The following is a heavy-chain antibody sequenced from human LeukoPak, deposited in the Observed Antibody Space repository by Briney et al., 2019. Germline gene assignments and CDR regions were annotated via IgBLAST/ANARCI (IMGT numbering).Heavy chain of an antibody. V-gene: IGHV1-18*01. Sequence: GASVKVSCKASGYTFTSYGINWVRQAPGQGLEWMGWISVYNGNTNYAQKLQGRVTMTTDTSTSTAYMELRSLTSDYTAVYYAIVVVTAIPHWGQGTPVTVSS. CDR1: GYTFTSYG. CDR3: IVVVTAIPH. CDR2: ISVYNGNT. D-gene: IGHD2-21*02. J-gene: IGHJ4*02.